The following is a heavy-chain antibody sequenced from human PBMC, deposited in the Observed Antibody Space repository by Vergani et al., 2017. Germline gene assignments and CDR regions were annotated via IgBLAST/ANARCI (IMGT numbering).Heavy chain of an antibody. Sequence: EVQLVESGGGLVKPGGSLRLSCAASGFTFSSYSMNWVRQAPGKGLEWVSSISSSSSYIYYADSVKGRFNISRDNAKNSLYLQMNSLRAEDTAVYYCASVVVPAAIGWFDPWGQGTLVTVSS. CDR1: GFTFSSYS. V-gene: IGHV3-21*01. J-gene: IGHJ5*02. D-gene: IGHD2-2*01. CDR3: ASVVVPAAIGWFDP. CDR2: ISSSSSYI.